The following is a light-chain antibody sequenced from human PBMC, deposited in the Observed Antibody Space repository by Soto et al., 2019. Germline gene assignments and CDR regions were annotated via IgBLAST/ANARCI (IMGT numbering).Light chain of an antibody. CDR2: SNN. CDR3: GGWDDSLRGWV. J-gene: IGLJ3*02. V-gene: IGLV2-8*01. CDR1: SSDVGAYIF. Sequence: QSALTQPPSASGSPGQSVTISCTGTSSDVGAYIFVSWYQQHPGKAPKLLIYSNNQRPSGVPDRFSGSKSGTSAFLAISGLRSEDEAGYYCGGWDDSLRGWVFGGGTKLTVL.